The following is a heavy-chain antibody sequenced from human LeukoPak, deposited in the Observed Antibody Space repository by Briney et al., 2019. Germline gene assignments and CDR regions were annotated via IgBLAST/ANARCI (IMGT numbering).Heavy chain of an antibody. Sequence: ASVKVSCKASGYTFTSYDINWVRRTGQGLEWMGWMSPNSGNTGYAQKFQGRVTMTRDTSISTAYMELSSLRSEDTAVYYCAGAPRYSSGDYWGQGTLVTVSS. CDR2: MSPNSGNT. J-gene: IGHJ4*02. CDR1: GYTFTSYD. D-gene: IGHD3-22*01. V-gene: IGHV1-8*01. CDR3: AGAPRYSSGDY.